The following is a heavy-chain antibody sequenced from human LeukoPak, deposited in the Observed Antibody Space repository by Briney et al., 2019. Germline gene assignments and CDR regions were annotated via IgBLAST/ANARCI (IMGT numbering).Heavy chain of an antibody. V-gene: IGHV3-33*01. CDR2: IWYDGSDK. CDR1: GFTFSSYG. D-gene: IGHD6-6*01. CDR3: ARDLRRGSLYSSSAGFDY. Sequence: PGGSLRLSCAASGFTFSSYGMHWVRQAPGKGLEWVAVIWYDGSDKYYADSVKGRFTISRDNSKNTLYLQMNSLRAEDTAVYYCARDLRRGSLYSSSAGFDYWGQGTLVTVSS. J-gene: IGHJ4*02.